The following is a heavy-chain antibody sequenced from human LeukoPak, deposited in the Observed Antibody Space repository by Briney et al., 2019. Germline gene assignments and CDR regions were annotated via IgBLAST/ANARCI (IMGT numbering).Heavy chain of an antibody. D-gene: IGHD6-13*01. V-gene: IGHV3-33*01. CDR3: ATGYSSTPYAFDI. Sequence: PGRSLRLSCAASGFTFSSYGMHWVRQAPGKGLEWVAVIWYDGSNKYYADSVKGRFTISRDNSKNTLYLQMNSLRAEHTAVYYCATGYSSTPYAFDIWGQGTMVTVSS. CDR2: IWYDGSNK. CDR1: GFTFSSYG. J-gene: IGHJ3*02.